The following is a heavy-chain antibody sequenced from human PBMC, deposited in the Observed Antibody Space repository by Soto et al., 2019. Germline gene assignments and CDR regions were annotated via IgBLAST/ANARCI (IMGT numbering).Heavy chain of an antibody. D-gene: IGHD6-19*01. V-gene: IGHV6-1*01. CDR3: ARCGSGWWMDY. CDR2: TYYRSKWYN. J-gene: IGHJ4*02. CDR1: GDSVSSNSVA. Sequence: PSQTLSLTCAISGDSVSSNSVAWNWIRQSPSRGLEWLGRTYYRSKWYNDYAVSVKSRITINPDTSKNQFSLQPHSITPEDTAVNYCARCGSGWWMDYWGQEPLVTVS.